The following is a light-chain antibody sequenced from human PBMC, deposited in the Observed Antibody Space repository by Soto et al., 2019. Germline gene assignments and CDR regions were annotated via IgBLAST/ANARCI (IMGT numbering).Light chain of an antibody. CDR1: QSVSSN. CDR2: GAS. Sequence: EIVMTQSPATLSASPGERATISCRASQSVSSNLAWYQQKPGQAPRLLIYGASTRATGIPARFSGSGSGTEFTLTISSLPSEDFAVYYCQKYNNWPFTFGGGTKVEIK. CDR3: QKYNNWPFT. V-gene: IGKV3-15*01. J-gene: IGKJ4*01.